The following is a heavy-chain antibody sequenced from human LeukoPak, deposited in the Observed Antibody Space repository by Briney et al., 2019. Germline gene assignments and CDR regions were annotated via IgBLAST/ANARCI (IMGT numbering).Heavy chain of an antibody. CDR1: GFTFSSYS. J-gene: IGHJ4*02. CDR2: ISSSSSTI. Sequence: GGSLRLSCAASGFTFSSYSMNWVRQAPGQGLEWVSYISSSSSTIYYADSVKGRFTISRDNAKNSLYLQMNSLRDDDTAVYYCAREISRFGIWGQGTLVTVSS. CDR3: AREISRFGI. D-gene: IGHD3-16*01. V-gene: IGHV3-48*02.